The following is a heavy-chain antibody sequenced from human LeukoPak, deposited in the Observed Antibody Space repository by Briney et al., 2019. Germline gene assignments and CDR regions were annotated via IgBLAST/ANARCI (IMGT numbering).Heavy chain of an antibody. CDR1: GYSISSGYY. D-gene: IGHD3-3*01. CDR2: IYHSGST. V-gene: IGHV4-38-2*01. CDR3: ATAFYDFWSGQSQARFDP. Sequence: SETLSLTCALSGYSISSGYYWGWIRQPPGKGLEWIGSIYHSGSTYYNPSLKSRVTISVDTSKNQFSLKLSSVTAADTAVYYCATAFYDFWSGQSQARFDPWGQGTLVTVSS. J-gene: IGHJ5*02.